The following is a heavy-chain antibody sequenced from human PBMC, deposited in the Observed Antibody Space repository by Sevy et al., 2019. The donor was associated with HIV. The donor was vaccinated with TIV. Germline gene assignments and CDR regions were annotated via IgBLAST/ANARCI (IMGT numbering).Heavy chain of an antibody. D-gene: IGHD6-13*01. Sequence: GGSLRLSCAASGFTFSDYYMTWIRQAPGKGLEWVSYISSGSTYINYADSVKGRFTISRDNAKNSLYLQMNSLRAEETAVYYCAKDSRVYSSSHFDYWGQGTLVTVSS. CDR3: AKDSRVYSSSHFDY. CDR2: ISSGSTYI. V-gene: IGHV3-11*06. CDR1: GFTFSDYY. J-gene: IGHJ4*02.